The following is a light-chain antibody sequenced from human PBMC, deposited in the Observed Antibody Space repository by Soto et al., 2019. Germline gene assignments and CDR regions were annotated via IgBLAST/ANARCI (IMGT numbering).Light chain of an antibody. V-gene: IGKV3-11*01. Sequence: EIVLTQSPATLSLSPGERATLSCRASQSVSSYLAWYQQKPGQAPRLLIYDASNRATGIAARFRGSGSGTAFTLTISSLEPEDFAVYYCQQRSNWPLTFGGGTKVEIK. CDR1: QSVSSY. CDR3: QQRSNWPLT. J-gene: IGKJ4*01. CDR2: DAS.